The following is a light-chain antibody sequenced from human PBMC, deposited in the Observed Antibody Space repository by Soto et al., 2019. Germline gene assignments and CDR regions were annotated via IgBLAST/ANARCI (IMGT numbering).Light chain of an antibody. CDR3: QHRSFWPPWT. V-gene: IGKV3-15*01. CDR1: QSVSSN. J-gene: IGKJ1*01. Sequence: EIVMTQSPATLSVSPGERATLSCRASQSVSSNLAWYQQKPGQAPRLLIYGASTRATGIPARFSGSGSGTDFTLTIRSLEPEDFAIYYCQHRSFWPPWTFGQGTKVDIK. CDR2: GAS.